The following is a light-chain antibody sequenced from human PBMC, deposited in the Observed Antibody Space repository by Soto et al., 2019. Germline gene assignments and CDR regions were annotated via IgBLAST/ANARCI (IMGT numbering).Light chain of an antibody. CDR2: AAS. J-gene: IGKJ3*01. CDR1: QSIDSY. V-gene: IGKV1-39*01. Sequence: DIQMTQSPSSLSASVGDRVTITCRASQSIDSYLNWYQQKPGKAPKLLIYAASSLQSGVPSRFSGSGSGTDFTLTISSLQPDDFATYYCQQSYSSLVTFGPGTQVDI. CDR3: QQSYSSLVT.